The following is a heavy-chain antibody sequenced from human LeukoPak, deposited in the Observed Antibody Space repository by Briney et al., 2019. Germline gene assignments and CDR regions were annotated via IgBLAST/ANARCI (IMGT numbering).Heavy chain of an antibody. V-gene: IGHV4-59*01. CDR1: GGSISSYY. Sequence: SETLSLTCAVSGGSISSYYWSWIRQPPGKGLEWLGDIYYTGTTKYNPSLKSRVTISVDTSKNQFSLKLSSVTAADTAVYYCARGPLQRTDYWGQGTLVTVSS. CDR3: ARGPLQRTDY. J-gene: IGHJ4*02. CDR2: IYYTGTT.